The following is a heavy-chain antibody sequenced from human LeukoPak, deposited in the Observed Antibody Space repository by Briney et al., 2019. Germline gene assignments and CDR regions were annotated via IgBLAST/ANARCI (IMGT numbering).Heavy chain of an antibody. CDR3: ASVYNYGMDV. J-gene: IGHJ6*02. Sequence: ASVKVSCKASGYTVTRYYMHWVRQAPGQGLEWMGILNPSGGSTSYAQKFQGRATLTRATSTSTVYMELSSLRSEDTAVYYCASVYNYGMDVWGQGTTVIVSS. V-gene: IGHV1-46*01. CDR1: GYTVTRYY. CDR2: LNPSGGST.